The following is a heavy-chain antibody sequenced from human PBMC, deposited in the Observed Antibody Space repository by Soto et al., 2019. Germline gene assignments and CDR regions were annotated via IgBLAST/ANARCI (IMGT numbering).Heavy chain of an antibody. CDR1: GGSISSGGYY. J-gene: IGHJ6*02. V-gene: IGHV4-31*03. Sequence: PSETLSLTCTVSGGSISSGGYYWSWIRQHPGKGLEWIGYIYYSGSTYYNPSLKSRVTIPVDTSKNQFSLKLSSVTAADTAVYYCARVIRASTKLLPNKDNSLRYYYYGMDVWGQGTTVTVSS. CDR2: IYYSGST. D-gene: IGHD1-26*01. CDR3: ARVIRASTKLLPNKDNSLRYYYYGMDV.